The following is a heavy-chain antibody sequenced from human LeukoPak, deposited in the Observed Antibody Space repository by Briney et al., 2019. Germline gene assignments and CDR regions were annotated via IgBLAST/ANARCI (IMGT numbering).Heavy chain of an antibody. CDR1: GGSFTSYY. CDR3: ARGYGSESYFDY. J-gene: IGHJ4*02. CDR2: IYYSGRT. V-gene: IGHV4-59*07. D-gene: IGHD3-10*01. Sequence: TDTLSLTCTVSGGSFTSYYRRWIRQPPGQGLEWIGYIYYSGRTNYNPPLKSRVTISVDTSKNQFSLRLSSVTAADTAVYYCARGYGSESYFDYWGRGTLVTVSS.